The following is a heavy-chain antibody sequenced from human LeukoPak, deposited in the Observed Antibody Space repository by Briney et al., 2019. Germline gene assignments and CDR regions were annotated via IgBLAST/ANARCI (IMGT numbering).Heavy chain of an antibody. CDR2: INHSGST. CDR3: ARVLYKLRFDP. V-gene: IGHV4-34*01. J-gene: IGHJ5*02. D-gene: IGHD3-10*01. CDR1: GGSFSGYY. Sequence: PSETLSLTCAVYGGSFSGYYWSWIRQPPGKGLEWIGEINHSGSTNYNPSLKSRVTISVDTSKNQFSLKLSSVTAADTAVYYCARVLYKLRFDPWGQGTLVTVSS.